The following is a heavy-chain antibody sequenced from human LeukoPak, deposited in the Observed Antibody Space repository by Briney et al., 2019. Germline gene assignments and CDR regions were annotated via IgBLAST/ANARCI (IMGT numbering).Heavy chain of an antibody. CDR3: ARKRDSRPGYFDL. CDR1: GGTFSSYA. CDR2: IIPIFGTA. J-gene: IGHJ2*01. Sequence: SVKVSCKASGGTFSSYAISWVRQAPGQGLEWMGGIIPIFGTANYAQKFQGRVTITADESTSTAYMELSSLRSEDTAVYYCARKRDSRPGYFDLWGRGTLVIVSS. V-gene: IGHV1-69*13. D-gene: IGHD3-22*01.